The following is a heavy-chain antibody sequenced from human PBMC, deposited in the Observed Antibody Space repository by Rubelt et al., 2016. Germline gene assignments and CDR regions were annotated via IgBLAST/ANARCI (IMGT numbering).Heavy chain of an antibody. CDR2: MHANDGDT. CDR3: ARSKALVIDFDY. V-gene: IGHV1-8*01. CDR1: GYTFTDYD. Sequence: QVQLVQSGAEVKKPGASVKVSCKTSGYTFTDYDINWVRQTTGQRLEWMGWMHANDGDTGYAQKFKARVTMTRDTSISTAYMELSSLTSEDTAVYYCARSKALVIDFDYWGQGTLVTVSS. J-gene: IGHJ4*02. D-gene: IGHD3-10*01.